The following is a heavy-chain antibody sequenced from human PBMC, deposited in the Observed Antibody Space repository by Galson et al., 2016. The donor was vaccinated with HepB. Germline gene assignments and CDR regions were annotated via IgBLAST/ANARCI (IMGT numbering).Heavy chain of an antibody. CDR2: INGNAGTT. V-gene: IGHV3-23*01. CDR3: AKSLYGGNF. D-gene: IGHD4-23*01. Sequence: LRLSCAASGFTFSTYAMSWVRQAPGKGLEWVSGINGNAGTTNYIDSVKGRFTISRDNSKSTLYLQMNSLRADDTAVYYCAKSLYGGNFWGQGTLVTVSS. CDR1: GFTFSTYA. J-gene: IGHJ4*02.